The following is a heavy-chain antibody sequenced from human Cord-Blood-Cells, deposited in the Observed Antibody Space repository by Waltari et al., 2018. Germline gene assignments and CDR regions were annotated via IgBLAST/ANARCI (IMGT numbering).Heavy chain of an antibody. D-gene: IGHD6-13*01. V-gene: IGHV1-2*06. Sequence: QVQLVQSGAEVQKPGSSVKVSCKASGHTFTGHYLHGVRPAPGQGLEWMGRINPNSGDTNDAQKFQGRVTMTRDTSISTAYMELSRLRSDDTAVYYCAITGYSSSWYAFDIWGQGTMVTVSS. J-gene: IGHJ3*02. CDR2: INPNSGDT. CDR3: AITGYSSSWYAFDI. CDR1: GHTFTGHY.